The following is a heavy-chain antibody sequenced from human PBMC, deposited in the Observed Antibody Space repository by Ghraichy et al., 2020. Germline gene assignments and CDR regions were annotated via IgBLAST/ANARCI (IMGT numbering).Heavy chain of an antibody. CDR2: ISSSSTYI. D-gene: IGHD3-3*01. J-gene: IGHJ6*02. CDR1: GFTFRSYS. V-gene: IGHV3-21*01. Sequence: LSLTCVGSGFTFRSYSMNWVRQAPGKGLEWVSSISSSSTYIYYADSVKGRFTISRDNAKKSLYLQMNSLRAEDTAVYYCASPVSWVSGNYTDYYHYGMDVWGQGTTVIVSS. CDR3: ASPVSWVSGNYTDYYHYGMDV.